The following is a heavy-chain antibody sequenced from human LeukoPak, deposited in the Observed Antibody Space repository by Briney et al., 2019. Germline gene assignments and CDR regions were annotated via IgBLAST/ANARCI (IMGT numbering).Heavy chain of an antibody. CDR2: IYTRGST. J-gene: IGHJ4*02. CDR3: ARDHYGAYYFDY. V-gene: IGHV4-4*07. D-gene: IGHD4-17*01. Sequence: SETMSLTCTVSGRSISSYYWSWVRQPAGKGLEWIGRIYTRGSTNYNPSLKSRATMSGDTSKNQFSLKLSCVNIADTAAKSCARDHYGAYYFDYSGQRTLVTVSS. CDR1: GRSISSYY.